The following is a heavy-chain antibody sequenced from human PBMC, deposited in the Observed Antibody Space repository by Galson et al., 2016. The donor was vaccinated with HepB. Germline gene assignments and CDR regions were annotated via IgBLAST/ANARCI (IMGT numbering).Heavy chain of an antibody. CDR1: GASVSSNSYF. D-gene: IGHD3-10*01. CDR2: SYNSGST. V-gene: IGHV4-61*01. Sequence: SETLSLTCTVSGASVSSNSYFWSWIRQPPGKGLEWIGYSYNSGSTRYNPSLKSRITILEDTSNNQFSLKLTSVTAADTAVYYCALAYMVRGVLMFDAWGQGTLVPVSS. J-gene: IGHJ5*02. CDR3: ALAYMVRGVLMFDA.